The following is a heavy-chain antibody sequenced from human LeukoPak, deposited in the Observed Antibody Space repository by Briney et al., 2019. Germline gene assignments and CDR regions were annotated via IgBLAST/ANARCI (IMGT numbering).Heavy chain of an antibody. CDR1: GGTFSSYA. Sequence: PVKVSCKASGGTFSSYAISWVRQAPGQGLEWMGRIIPILGIANYAQKFQGRVTITADKSTSTAYMELSSLRSEDTAVYYCARDNRDWFGLFDYWGQGTLVTVSS. CDR3: ARDNRDWFGLFDY. CDR2: IIPILGIA. J-gene: IGHJ4*02. V-gene: IGHV1-69*04. D-gene: IGHD3-10*01.